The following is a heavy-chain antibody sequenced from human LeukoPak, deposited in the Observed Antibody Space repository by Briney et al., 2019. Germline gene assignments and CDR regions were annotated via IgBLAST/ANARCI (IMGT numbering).Heavy chain of an antibody. CDR3: AKDRTTAARIFDY. CDR2: ISSSSSYI. J-gene: IGHJ4*02. V-gene: IGHV3-21*01. CDR1: GFTFSSYS. D-gene: IGHD6-6*01. Sequence: GGSLRLSCAASGFTFSSYSMNWVRQAPGKGLEWVSSISSSSSYIYYADSVKGRFTISRDNAKNSLYLQMNSLRAEDTAVYYCAKDRTTAARIFDYWGQGTLVTVSS.